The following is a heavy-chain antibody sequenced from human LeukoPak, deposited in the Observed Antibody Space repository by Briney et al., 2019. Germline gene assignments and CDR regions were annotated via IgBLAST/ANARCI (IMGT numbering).Heavy chain of an antibody. CDR3: ARNPYYYYGMDV. CDR1: GGTSSSYA. Sequence: SVKVSCKASGGTSSSYAISWVRQAPGQGLEWMGRIIPILGIANYAQKFQGRVTITADKSTSTAYMELSSLRSEDTAVYYCARNPYYYYGMDVWGQGTTVTVSS. J-gene: IGHJ6*02. CDR2: IIPILGIA. V-gene: IGHV1-69*04.